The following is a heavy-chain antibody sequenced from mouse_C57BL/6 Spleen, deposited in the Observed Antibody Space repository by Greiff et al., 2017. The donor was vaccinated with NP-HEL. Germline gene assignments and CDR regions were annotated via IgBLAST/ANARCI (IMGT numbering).Heavy chain of an antibody. CDR3: ARPYYYAMDY. CDR2: IYPGDGDT. CDR1: GYAFSSSW. V-gene: IGHV1-82*01. Sequence: VKLQESGPELVKPGASVKISCKASGYAFSSSWMNWVKQRPGKGLEWIGRIYPGDGDTNYNGKFKGKATLTADKSSSTAYMQLSSLTSEDSSVYFCARPYYYAMDYWGQGTSVTVSS. J-gene: IGHJ4*01.